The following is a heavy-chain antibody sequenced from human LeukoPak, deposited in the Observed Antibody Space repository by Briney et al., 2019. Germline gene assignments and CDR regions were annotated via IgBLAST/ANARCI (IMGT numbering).Heavy chain of an antibody. V-gene: IGHV3-49*04. Sequence: TGGSLRLSCTGSGFTFGDHAMSWVRQAPGKGLEWVGFIRSKAYRVTTEYAASVKGRFSISRDDSASIAYLQMNSLKTEDTAVYYCARGPIQLWIHNAMDVWGQGTTVTVSS. CDR1: GFTFGDHA. J-gene: IGHJ6*02. CDR3: ARGPIQLWIHNAMDV. CDR2: IRSKAYRVTT. D-gene: IGHD5-18*01.